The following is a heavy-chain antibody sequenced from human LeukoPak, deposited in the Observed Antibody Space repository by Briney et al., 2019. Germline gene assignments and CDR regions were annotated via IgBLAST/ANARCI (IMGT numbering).Heavy chain of an antibody. CDR3: ARTGDYYDSSGYFHDAFDI. J-gene: IGHJ3*02. CDR1: GYTFTGYY. CDR2: INPNSGGT. D-gene: IGHD3-22*01. V-gene: IGHV1-2*02. Sequence: GASVKVSCKASGYTFTGYYMHWVRQAPGQGLEWMGWINPNSGGTNYAQKFQGRVTMTRDTSISTAYMELSRLGSDDTAVYYCARTGDYYDSSGYFHDAFDIWGQGTMVTVSS.